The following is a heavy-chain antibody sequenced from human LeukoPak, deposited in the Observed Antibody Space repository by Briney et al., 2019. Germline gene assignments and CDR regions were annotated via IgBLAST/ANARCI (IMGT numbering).Heavy chain of an antibody. CDR2: ISPSGGST. J-gene: IGHJ4*02. CDR3: CAQPEALAGGLHY. D-gene: IGHD6-19*01. V-gene: IGHV3-23*01. CDR1: GFTFSSHS. Sequence: GGSLRLSCAVSGFTFSSHSMTWVRQAPGKGLDWVSTISPSGGSTFYADSVKGRFAVSRDNSRNTLYLQMNTLRAEDRAVYYCCAQPEALAGGLHYWGQGALVTVSS.